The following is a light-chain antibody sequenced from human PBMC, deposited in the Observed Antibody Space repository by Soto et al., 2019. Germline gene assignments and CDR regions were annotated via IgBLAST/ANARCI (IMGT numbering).Light chain of an antibody. V-gene: IGKV3-20*01. Sequence: IVMAASAATQSVSPWERLTLSCRASQSVSSDLAWYQQKPGQAPRLLIYGASSRATGIPDRFSGSGSGTDFTLTISRLQPEDFAVYYCQQYGSSPCTFGEGTKVDNK. CDR3: QQYGSSPCT. CDR1: QSVSSD. CDR2: GAS. J-gene: IGKJ4*02.